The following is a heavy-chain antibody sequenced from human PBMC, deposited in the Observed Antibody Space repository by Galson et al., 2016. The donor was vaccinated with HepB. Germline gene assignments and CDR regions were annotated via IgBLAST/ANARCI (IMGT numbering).Heavy chain of an antibody. CDR2: IYWDDDK. V-gene: IGHV2-5*02. CDR3: VRETSGFCTSPSCYFDS. CDR1: GFSITTPGVG. J-gene: IGHJ4*02. D-gene: IGHD2-15*01. Sequence: PALVKPTQTLTLTCDLSGFSITTPGVGVGWIRQPPGKALQWLALIYWDDDKAYSPSLRTRLTITKDTSKNQVVLTMTNVNPADTAVYYCVRETSGFCTSPSCYFDSWGRGTLVTVSS.